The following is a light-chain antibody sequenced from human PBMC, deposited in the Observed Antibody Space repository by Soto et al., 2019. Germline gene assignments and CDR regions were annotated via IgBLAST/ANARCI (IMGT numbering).Light chain of an antibody. CDR3: QQDNSIGYT. V-gene: IGKV1-5*03. CDR2: KAS. J-gene: IGKJ2*01. CDR1: QSISSW. Sequence: DIQMTQSPSTLSASVGDRVTITCRASQSISSWLAWYQQKPGKAPKLLIYKASSLESGVPSRFSGSGSGTEFTLTISSLQPDDFATYYCQQDNSIGYTFGQGTKLEIK.